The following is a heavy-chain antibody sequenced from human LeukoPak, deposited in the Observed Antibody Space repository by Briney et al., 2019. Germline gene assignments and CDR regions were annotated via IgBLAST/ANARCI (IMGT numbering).Heavy chain of an antibody. CDR3: ARGESGGLD. J-gene: IGHJ4*02. CDR1: GITFSSSW. D-gene: IGHD3-10*01. Sequence: GGSLRLSCAASGITFSSSWMHWVRQAAGKGLVWVSRINSDGTTTSYADSVKGRFTISRDNAKNTLYLQMNNLRAEDTAVYYCARGESGGLDWGQGTLVTVSS. V-gene: IGHV3-74*01. CDR2: INSDGTTT.